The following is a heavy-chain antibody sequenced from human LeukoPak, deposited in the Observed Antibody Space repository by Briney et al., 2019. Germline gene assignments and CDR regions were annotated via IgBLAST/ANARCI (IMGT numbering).Heavy chain of an antibody. CDR3: ARGPTYDYFDY. J-gene: IGHJ4*02. V-gene: IGHV4-31*03. CDR1: GGSISSGGYY. Sequence: PSETLSLTCTVSGGSISSGGYYWSWIRQHPGKGLEWIGYIYYSGSTYYNPSLKSRVTISVDPSKNQFSLKLSSVTAADTAVYYCARGPTYDYFDYWGQGTLVTVSS. CDR2: IYYSGST.